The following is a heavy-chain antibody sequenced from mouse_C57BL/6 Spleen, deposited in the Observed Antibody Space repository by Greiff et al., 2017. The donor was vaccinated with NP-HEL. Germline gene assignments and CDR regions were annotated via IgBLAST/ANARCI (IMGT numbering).Heavy chain of an antibody. J-gene: IGHJ1*03. CDR2: IYPRSGNT. V-gene: IGHV1-81*01. CDR3: ARGEIYYGNYGYFDV. D-gene: IGHD2-1*01. CDR1: GYTFTSYG. Sequence: QVQLQQSGAELARPGASVKLSCKASGYTFTSYGISWVKQRTGQGLEWIGEIYPRSGNTYYNEKFKGKATLTADKSSSTAYMELRSLTSEDSAVYFCARGEIYYGNYGYFDVWGTGTTVTVSS.